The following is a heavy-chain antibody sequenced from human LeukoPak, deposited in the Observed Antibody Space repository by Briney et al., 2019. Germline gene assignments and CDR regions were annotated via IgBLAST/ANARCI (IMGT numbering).Heavy chain of an antibody. CDR1: GFTFSSYS. CDR2: ISSSSSYI. Sequence: GGSLRLSCAASGFTFSSYSMNWVRQAPGKGLEWVSSISSSSSYIYYADSVKGRFTISRDNARNSLYLQMNSLRAEDTAVYYCARDGLAAATLHWCFDLWGRGTLVTASS. J-gene: IGHJ2*01. CDR3: ARDGLAAATLHWCFDL. V-gene: IGHV3-21*01. D-gene: IGHD2-15*01.